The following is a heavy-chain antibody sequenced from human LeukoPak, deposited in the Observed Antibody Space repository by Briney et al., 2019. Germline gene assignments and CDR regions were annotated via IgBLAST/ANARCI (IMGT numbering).Heavy chain of an antibody. Sequence: GGSLRLSCAASGFTFSSYGMHWVRQAPGKGLEWVAFIRYDGSNKYYADSVKGRFTISRDNAKNSLYLQMNSLRAEDTAVYYCARDMRDIVATVDYWGQGTLVTVSS. CDR2: IRYDGSNK. D-gene: IGHD5-12*01. J-gene: IGHJ4*02. V-gene: IGHV3-30*02. CDR1: GFTFSSYG. CDR3: ARDMRDIVATVDY.